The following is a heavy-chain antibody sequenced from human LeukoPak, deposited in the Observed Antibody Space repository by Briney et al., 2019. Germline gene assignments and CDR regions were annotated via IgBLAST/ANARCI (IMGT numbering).Heavy chain of an antibody. CDR1: GFTFSSYA. D-gene: IGHD7-27*01. V-gene: IGHV3-30-3*01. Sequence: GGSLRLSCAASGFTFSSYAMHWVRQAPGKGLEWVAVISYDGSNKYYADSVKGRFTISRDNSKNKLYLQMNSLRAEDTAVYSCARFIAWGSIDYWGQGTLVTVSS. CDR3: ARFIAWGSIDY. J-gene: IGHJ4*02. CDR2: ISYDGSNK.